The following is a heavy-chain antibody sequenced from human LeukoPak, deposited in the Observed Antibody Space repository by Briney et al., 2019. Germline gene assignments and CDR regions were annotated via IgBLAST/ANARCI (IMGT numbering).Heavy chain of an antibody. J-gene: IGHJ5*02. CDR3: ARGGDYYDSSGYTEPDAGWFDP. CDR1: GGSISSSSYY. V-gene: IGHV4-39*07. D-gene: IGHD3-22*01. Sequence: PSETLSLTCTVSGGSISSSSYYWGWIRQPPGKGLEWIGSIYYSGSTYYNPSLKSRVTISVDTSKNQFSLKLSSVTAADTAVYYCARGGDYYDSSGYTEPDAGWFDPWGQGTLVTVSS. CDR2: IYYSGST.